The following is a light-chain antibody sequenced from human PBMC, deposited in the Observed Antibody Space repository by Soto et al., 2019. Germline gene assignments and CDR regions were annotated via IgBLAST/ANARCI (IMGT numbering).Light chain of an antibody. V-gene: IGKV3-20*01. CDR2: GAS. Sequence: ESVLRQSPGTLSLSPREGATLSCRASQTVSGNYLAWYQQKPGQAPRLLIYGASSRATGIPDQFSGSGSGTDFTLTISRLEPEDFAVYFCQQYGNSRAFGQGTKVDIK. J-gene: IGKJ1*01. CDR1: QTVSGNY. CDR3: QQYGNSRA.